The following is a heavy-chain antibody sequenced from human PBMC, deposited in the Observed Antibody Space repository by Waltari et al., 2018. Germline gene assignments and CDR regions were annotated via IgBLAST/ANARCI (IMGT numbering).Heavy chain of an antibody. D-gene: IGHD1-26*01. CDR3: ATVGKRVGWFDP. V-gene: IGHV1-24*01. CDR1: GYTLTELS. CDR2: FDPEDGET. J-gene: IGHJ5*02. Sequence: QVQLVQSGAEVKQPGASVTVSCKVSGYTLTELSLHWVRQAPGKGLEWMGGFDPEDGETIYAQKFQGRVTMTEDTSTDTAYMELSSLRSEDTAVYYCATVGKRVGWFDPWGQGTLVTVSS.